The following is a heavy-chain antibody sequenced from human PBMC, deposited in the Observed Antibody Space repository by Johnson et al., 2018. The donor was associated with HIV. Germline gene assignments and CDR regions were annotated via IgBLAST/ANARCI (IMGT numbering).Heavy chain of an antibody. J-gene: IGHJ3*02. D-gene: IGHD4-17*01. CDR1: GFTFDDYG. V-gene: IGHV3-20*04. CDR2: ISWNGGNT. Sequence: EMQLVESGGGVVRPGGSLRLSCAASGFTFDDYGMSWVRQAPGKGLEWVSGISWNGGNTDYADSVKGRFTISRDNAKNSLYLQMNSLRAEDTAVYYCARDVTKDAFDIWGQGTMVTVSS. CDR3: ARDVTKDAFDI.